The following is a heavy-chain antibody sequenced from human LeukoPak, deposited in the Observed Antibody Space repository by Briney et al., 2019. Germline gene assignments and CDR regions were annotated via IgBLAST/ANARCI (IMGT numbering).Heavy chain of an antibody. CDR1: GYTFTTYG. V-gene: IGHV1-18*01. J-gene: IGHJ4*02. Sequence: ASVKVSCKASGYTFTTYGISWVRQAPGQGLEWMGWVSAYNGNTNYAQKLQGRVTMTTDTSANTAYMELGSLRSDDTAVYYCARDGTGVYNLVQYWGQGTLVTVSS. CDR2: VSAYNGNT. D-gene: IGHD5-24*01. CDR3: ARDGTGVYNLVQY.